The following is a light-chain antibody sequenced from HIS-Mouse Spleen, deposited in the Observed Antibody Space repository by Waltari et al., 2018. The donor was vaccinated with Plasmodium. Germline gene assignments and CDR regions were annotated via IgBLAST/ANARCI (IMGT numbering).Light chain of an antibody. CDR1: SSNLRSNT. CDR2: SNK. CDR3: AAWDDSLNGPV. Sequence: QSVLTQPPSASGTPGQRVTISCSGRSSNLRSNTVNWYQQLPGTAPKLLIYSNKQRPSGVPDRFSGSKSGTSASLAISGLQSEDEADYYCAAWDDSLNGPVFGGGTKLTVL. V-gene: IGLV1-44*01. J-gene: IGLJ2*01.